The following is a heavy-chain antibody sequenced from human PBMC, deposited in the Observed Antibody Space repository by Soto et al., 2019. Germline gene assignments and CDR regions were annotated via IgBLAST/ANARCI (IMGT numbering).Heavy chain of an antibody. CDR1: GGTFSSYA. V-gene: IGHV1-69*13. D-gene: IGHD6-13*01. Sequence: SVKVSCKASGGTFSSYAISWVRQAPGQGLEWMGGIIPIFGTANYAQKFQGRVTITADESTSTAYMELSSLRSEDTAVYYCARGLIAAAGYYYYGMDVRGQGTTVTVSS. J-gene: IGHJ6*02. CDR2: IIPIFGTA. CDR3: ARGLIAAAGYYYYGMDV.